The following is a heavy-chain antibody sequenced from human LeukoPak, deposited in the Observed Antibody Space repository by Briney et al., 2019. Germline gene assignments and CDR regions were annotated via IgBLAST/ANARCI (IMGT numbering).Heavy chain of an antibody. CDR2: MNPNSGNT. D-gene: IGHD3-10*01. CDR1: GYSFNTYY. Sequence: ASVKVSCKASGYSFNTYYMNWVRQAPGQGLEWMGWMNPNSGNTGYAQKFQGRLTITRNTSISTAHMELSSLRSEDTAVYYCARGPGAIRLWGQGTLVTVSS. V-gene: IGHV1-8*03. J-gene: IGHJ4*02. CDR3: ARGPGAIRL.